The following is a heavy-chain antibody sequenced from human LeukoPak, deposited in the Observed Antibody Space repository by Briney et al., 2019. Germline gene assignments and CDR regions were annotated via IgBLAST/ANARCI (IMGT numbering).Heavy chain of an antibody. J-gene: IGHJ4*02. V-gene: IGHV3-7*01. Sequence: GGSLRLSCVASGFTFSSSWMTWVRQAPGMGLERVANIKADGSGKYYVDSVRGRFSISRDNAKNSLYLELNSLRAEDTGVYFCARDLGSGSLHYWGQGTLVTVSS. CDR1: GFTFSSSW. CDR3: ARDLGSGSLHY. D-gene: IGHD1-26*01. CDR2: IKADGSGK.